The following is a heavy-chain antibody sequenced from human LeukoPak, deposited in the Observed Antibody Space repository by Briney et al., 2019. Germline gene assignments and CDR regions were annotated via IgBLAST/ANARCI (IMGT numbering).Heavy chain of an antibody. CDR3: AKENGIAAAGELDY. V-gene: IGHV3-9*01. Sequence: SLRLSCAASGFTFDDYAMHWVRQAPGKGLEWVSGISWNSGSIGYADSVKGRFTISRDNAKNSLYLQMNSLRAEDTALYYCAKENGIAAAGELDYWGQGTLVTVSS. D-gene: IGHD6-13*01. CDR1: GFTFDDYA. J-gene: IGHJ4*02. CDR2: ISWNSGSI.